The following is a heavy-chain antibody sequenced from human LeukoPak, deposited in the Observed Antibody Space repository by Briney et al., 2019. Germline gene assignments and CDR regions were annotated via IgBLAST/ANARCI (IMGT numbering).Heavy chain of an antibody. CDR3: ARSYGTNFDY. CDR1: GGSISNYY. CDR2: IYYSGST. V-gene: IGHV4-59*01. J-gene: IGHJ4*02. D-gene: IGHD3-16*01. Sequence: SETLSLTCTVSGGSISNYYWSWIRQPPGKGLEWIGYIYYSGSTNYNPSLKSRVTMSVDTSKNQFSLELSSVTAADTAVYYCARSYGTNFDYWGQGTLVTVSS.